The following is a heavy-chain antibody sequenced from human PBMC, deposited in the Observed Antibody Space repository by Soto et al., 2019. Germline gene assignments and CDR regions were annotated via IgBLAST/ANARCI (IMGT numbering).Heavy chain of an antibody. D-gene: IGHD3-3*01. CDR3: ANLIRFLEWPIVRPAEYFQH. V-gene: IGHV3-23*01. CDR2: ISGSGGST. Sequence: PGGSLRLSCAASGFTFSSYAMSWVRQAPGKGLEWVSAISGSGGSTYYADSVKGRFTISRDNSKNTLYLQMNSLRAEDTAVYYCANLIRFLEWPIVRPAEYFQHWGQGTLVTVSS. J-gene: IGHJ1*01. CDR1: GFTFSSYA.